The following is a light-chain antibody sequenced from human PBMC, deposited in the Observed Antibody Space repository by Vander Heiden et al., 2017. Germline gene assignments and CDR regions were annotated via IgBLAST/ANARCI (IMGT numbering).Light chain of an antibody. CDR2: AKN. J-gene: IGLJ2*01. Sequence: SSEMTHDPAASVAVGQTVRITWQVDGLRNSYATWSQQKPGQAHVLIIYAKNNRPSAIPDLFSGSHSGNTASSTTTGAQAEDEADYYCSSRDNSRNHLDVLIGGGTKLFVL. CDR3: SSRDNSRNHLDVL. CDR1: GLRNSY. V-gene: IGLV3-19*01.